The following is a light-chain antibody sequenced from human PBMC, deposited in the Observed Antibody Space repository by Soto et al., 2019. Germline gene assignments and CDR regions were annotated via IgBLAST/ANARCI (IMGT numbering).Light chain of an antibody. CDR1: QSISSY. Sequence: DIQMTQSPSSLPASVGDRVTITCRASQSISSYLNWYQQKPGKAPKLLIYAETSLQSGVHSRFSGSGSGTDFTLNISTLQTEEFATYYCKQNYSTTLTFGGGTKVDIK. CDR3: KQNYSTTLT. J-gene: IGKJ4*01. V-gene: IGKV1-39*01. CDR2: AET.